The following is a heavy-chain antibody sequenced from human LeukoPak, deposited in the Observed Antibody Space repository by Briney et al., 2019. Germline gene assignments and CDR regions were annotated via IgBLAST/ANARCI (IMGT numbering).Heavy chain of an antibody. CDR1: GFTFSTYG. V-gene: IGHV3-30*02. CDR3: AKDLSGYSTTWSPGYMDV. CDR2: IRFDGSDK. Sequence: GGSLRLSCAASGFTFSTYGMHWVRQAPGRGLEWVAFIRFDGSDKYADSVKGRFTLSRDNSKNTLSLRLDSLRPDDTAVYYCAKDLSGYSTTWSPGYMDVWGEGTTVIVSS. J-gene: IGHJ6*03. D-gene: IGHD3-9*01.